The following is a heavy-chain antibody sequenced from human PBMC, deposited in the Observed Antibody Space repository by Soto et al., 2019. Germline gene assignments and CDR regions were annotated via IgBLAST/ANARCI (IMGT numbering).Heavy chain of an antibody. Sequence: LSLTCTVSGGSIIRRGHFWGWIRQPPGKGLGWIGSIFYLGNTHYNPSLQSRLAVSVEPSKNQFSLRLSSVTAADRAVYYCVGVTSTSPILDFWGPGTLVTVSS. V-gene: IGHV4-39*01. CDR1: GGSIIRRGHF. CDR2: IFYLGNT. D-gene: IGHD2-21*02. CDR3: VGVTSTSPILDF. J-gene: IGHJ4*02.